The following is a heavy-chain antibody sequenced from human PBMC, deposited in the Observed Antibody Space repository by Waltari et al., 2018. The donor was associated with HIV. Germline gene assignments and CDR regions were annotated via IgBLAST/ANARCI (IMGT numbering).Heavy chain of an antibody. D-gene: IGHD5-12*01. J-gene: IGHJ3*02. CDR2: ISSGSVYR. CDR3: ARDEAEMATLTAFDI. CDR1: RFTFSSYS. Sequence: EVQLVESGGGWVKPGGSLRLSCPASRFTFSSYSLTWVRRAPGKGLEGVSSISSGSVYRYYADSVKGRFTIARDNAKNSLYLQMNSLRAEDTAVYYCARDEAEMATLTAFDIWGQGTMGTVSS. V-gene: IGHV3-21*01.